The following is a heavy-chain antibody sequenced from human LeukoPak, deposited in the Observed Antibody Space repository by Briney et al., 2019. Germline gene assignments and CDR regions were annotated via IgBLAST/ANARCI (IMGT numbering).Heavy chain of an antibody. D-gene: IGHD2-15*01. CDR2: VNSNTGGT. Sequence: GASVRVSCKTSGYRFSDYYMHWVRRAPGQGLEWMGWVNSNTGGTHYAQKFEGRVTMARDTSISTAYMELSRLKFDDTAVYYCARGYCSGGSCYHFESWGQGTLVTVSS. V-gene: IGHV1-2*02. CDR1: GYRFSDYY. J-gene: IGHJ4*02. CDR3: ARGYCSGGSCYHFES.